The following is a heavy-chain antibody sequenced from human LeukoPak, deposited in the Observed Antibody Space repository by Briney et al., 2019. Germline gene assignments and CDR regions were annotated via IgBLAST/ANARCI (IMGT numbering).Heavy chain of an antibody. V-gene: IGHV4-30-2*01. D-gene: IGHD3-3*01. CDR2: IYHSGST. CDR3: ARVYYDFWSGPHYWYFDL. J-gene: IGHJ2*01. CDR1: GGSISSGGYS. Sequence: SETLSLTCAVSGGSISSGGYSWSWIRQPPGKGLEWIGYIYHSGSTYYNPSLKSRVTISVDRSKNQFSLKLSSVTAADTAVYYCARVYYDFWSGPHYWYFDLWGRGTLVTVSS.